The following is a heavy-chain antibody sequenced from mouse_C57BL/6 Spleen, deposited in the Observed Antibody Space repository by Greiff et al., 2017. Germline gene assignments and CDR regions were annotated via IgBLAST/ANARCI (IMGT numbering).Heavy chain of an antibody. J-gene: IGHJ4*01. V-gene: IGHV5-4*03. CDR3: ARGNWDAMDY. Sequence: EVNVVESGGGLVKPGGSLKLSCAASGFTFSSYAMSWVRQTPEKRLEWVATISDGGSYTYYPDNVKGRFTISRDNAKNNLYLQMSHLKSEDTAMYYCARGNWDAMDYWGQGTSVTVSS. CDR1: GFTFSSYA. CDR2: ISDGGSYT. D-gene: IGHD4-1*01.